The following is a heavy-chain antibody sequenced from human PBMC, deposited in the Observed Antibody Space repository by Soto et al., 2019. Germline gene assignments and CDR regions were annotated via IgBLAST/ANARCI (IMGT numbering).Heavy chain of an antibody. D-gene: IGHD3-10*01. Sequence: SETLSLTCTVSGGSVSSGSYYWSWIRQPPGKGLEWIGYIYYSGSTNYNPSLKSRVTISVDTSKNQFSLKLSSVTAADQAVFYCSSAEYYGSGSYSFYYYKDVWGQGTTVTVSS. CDR1: GGSVSSGSYY. J-gene: IGHJ6*03. CDR2: IYYSGST. V-gene: IGHV4-61*01. CDR3: SSAEYYGSGSYSFYYYKDV.